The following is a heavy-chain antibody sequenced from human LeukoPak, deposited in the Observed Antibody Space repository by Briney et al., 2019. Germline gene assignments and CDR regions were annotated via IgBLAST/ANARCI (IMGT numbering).Heavy chain of an antibody. J-gene: IGHJ6*02. CDR2: INSDGSST. CDR3: ARERVVVPAATDYYYYGMDV. V-gene: IGHV3-74*01. Sequence: GGSLRLSCAASGFTFSSYAMSWVRQAPGKGLVWVSRINSDGSSTSYADSVKGRFTISRDNAKNTLYLQMNSLRAEDTAVYYCARERVVVPAATDYYYYGMDVWGQGTTVTVSS. D-gene: IGHD2-2*01. CDR1: GFTFSSYA.